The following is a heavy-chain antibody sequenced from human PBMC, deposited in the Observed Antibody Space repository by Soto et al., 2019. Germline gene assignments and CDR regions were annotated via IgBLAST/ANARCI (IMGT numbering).Heavy chain of an antibody. V-gene: IGHV1-2*02. Sequence: ASVKVSRKASVYPFTGYYLHWVRQAPGQGLEWMGWINPNSGGKSYTQKFQGRVTMNRDTSISNAYMELSRLRSDDTAVYYCARDRYYDSSGPNYGMDVVGQGTTVTVSS. CDR3: ARDRYYDSSGPNYGMDV. D-gene: IGHD3-22*01. J-gene: IGHJ6*02. CDR2: INPNSGGK. CDR1: VYPFTGYY.